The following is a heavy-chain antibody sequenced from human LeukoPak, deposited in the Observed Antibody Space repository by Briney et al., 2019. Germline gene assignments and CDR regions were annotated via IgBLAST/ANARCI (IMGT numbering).Heavy chain of an antibody. CDR2: IIPIFGTA. J-gene: IGHJ4*02. V-gene: IGHV1-69*01. Sequence: GSSVKVSCKASGGTFSSYAISWVRQAPGQGLEWMGGIIPIFGTANYAQKFQGRVTITADESTSTAYMELSSLRSEDTAVYYCARLAVAGTSWNYFDYWGQGTLVTVSS. CDR3: ARLAVAGTSWNYFDY. CDR1: GGTFSSYA. D-gene: IGHD6-19*01.